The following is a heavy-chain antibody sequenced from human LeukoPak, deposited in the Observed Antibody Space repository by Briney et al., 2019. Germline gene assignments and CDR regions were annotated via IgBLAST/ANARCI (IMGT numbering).Heavy chain of an antibody. CDR3: AKDVGKWESLHFFDY. J-gene: IGHJ4*02. CDR1: GITFSNYA. Sequence: GGSLRLSCVASGITFSNYAMSWVRQAPGKGLEWISGISGSGASTYYADSVKGRFTISRDDSRNTLYLQMNGLRGDDTAVYYCAKDVGKWESLHFFDYWGQGTLVTVSS. V-gene: IGHV3-23*01. D-gene: IGHD1-26*01. CDR2: ISGSGAST.